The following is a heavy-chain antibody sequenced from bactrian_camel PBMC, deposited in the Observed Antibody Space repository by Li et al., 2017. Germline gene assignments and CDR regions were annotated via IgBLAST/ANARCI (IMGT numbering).Heavy chain of an antibody. V-gene: IGHV3S53*01. Sequence: VQLVESGGGSVQAGGSLRLSCVFSEWEYKHSDMYCMGWFRQAPGKEREGVAAIDSDGTTAYADSVKGRFTVSADNAKKTLYLQMNNLKTEDTAVYYCGTDCADIVIVTTAINPLYTYEGQGTQVTVS. J-gene: IGHJ4*01. CDR1: EWEYKHSDMYC. D-gene: IGHD2*01. CDR2: IDSDGTT.